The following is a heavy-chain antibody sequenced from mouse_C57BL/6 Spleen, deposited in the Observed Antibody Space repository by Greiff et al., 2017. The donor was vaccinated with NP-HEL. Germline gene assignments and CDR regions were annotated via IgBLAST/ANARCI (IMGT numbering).Heavy chain of an antibody. V-gene: IGHV5-17*01. CDR2: ISSGSSTI. CDR3: ARGPHYYYAMDY. Sequence: EVKVVESGGGLVKPGGSLKLSCAASGFTFSDYGMHWVRQAPEKGLEWVAYISSGSSTIYYADTVKGRFTISRDNAKNTLFLQMTSLRSEDTAMYYCARGPHYYYAMDYWGQGTSVTVSS. J-gene: IGHJ4*01. CDR1: GFTFSDYG.